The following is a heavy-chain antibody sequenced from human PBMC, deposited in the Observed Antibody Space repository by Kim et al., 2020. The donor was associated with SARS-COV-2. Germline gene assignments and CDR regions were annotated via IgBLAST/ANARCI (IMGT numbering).Heavy chain of an antibody. D-gene: IGHD6-19*01. CDR1: GGSFSGYY. V-gene: IGHV4-34*01. J-gene: IGHJ3*02. CDR3: ARGPWQQWLVRLGLAFDI. Sequence: SETLSHTCAVYGGSFSGYYWSWIRQPPGKGLEWIGEINHSGSTNYNPSLKSRVTISVDTSKNQFSLKLSSVTAADTAVYYCARGPWQQWLVRLGLAFDI. CDR2: INHSGST.